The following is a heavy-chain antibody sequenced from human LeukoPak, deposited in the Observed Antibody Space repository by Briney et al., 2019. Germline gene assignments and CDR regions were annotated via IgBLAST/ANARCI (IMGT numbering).Heavy chain of an antibody. CDR1: GFTFSSYT. V-gene: IGHV3-48*02. D-gene: IGHD2-2*01. CDR2: ISGSSTTI. Sequence: PGGSLRLSCAASGFTFSSYTMTWVRQAPGKGLEGVSYISGSSTTIYYADSVKGRFTISRDNAKNSLYLQMNSLRDEDTAVYYCARDVLSYGDSGVDYWGQGTLVTVSS. CDR3: ARDVLSYGDSGVDY. J-gene: IGHJ4*02.